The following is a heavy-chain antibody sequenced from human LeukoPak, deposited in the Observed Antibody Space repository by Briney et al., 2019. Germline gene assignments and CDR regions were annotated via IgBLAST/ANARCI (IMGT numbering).Heavy chain of an antibody. CDR2: ITPIFGTA. CDR3: ARGGEGEWLLSGYYYYYMDV. CDR1: GGTFSSYA. Sequence: ASVKVSCKASGGTFSSYAISWVRQAPGQGLEWMGGITPIFGTANYAQKFQGRVTITADESTSTAYMELSSLRSEDTAVYYCARGGEGEWLLSGYYYYYMDVWGKGTTVTVSS. D-gene: IGHD3-3*01. V-gene: IGHV1-69*01. J-gene: IGHJ6*03.